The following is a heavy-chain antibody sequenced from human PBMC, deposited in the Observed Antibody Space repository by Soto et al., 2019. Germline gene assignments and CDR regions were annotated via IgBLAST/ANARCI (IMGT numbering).Heavy chain of an antibody. Sequence: EVQLLESGGGLVQPGGSLRLSCAASGFTFSSYAMSWVRQAPGKGLEWVSAISGSGGSTYYADSVKGRFTISRDNSKNTLYLQMNSLRAEDTAVYHCAKDNSSCYYYVEYFQHWGQGTLVTVSS. CDR3: AKDNSSCYYYVEYFQH. CDR1: GFTFSSYA. D-gene: IGHD3-22*01. J-gene: IGHJ1*01. CDR2: ISGSGGST. V-gene: IGHV3-23*01.